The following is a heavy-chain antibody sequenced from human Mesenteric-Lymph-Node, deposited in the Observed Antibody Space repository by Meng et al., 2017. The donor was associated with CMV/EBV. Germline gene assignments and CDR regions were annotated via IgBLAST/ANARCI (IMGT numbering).Heavy chain of an antibody. J-gene: IGHJ4*02. V-gene: IGHV4-4*02. D-gene: IGHD3-3*01. CDR3: ARVGDESVDYGTDY. CDR2: IYRSGST. CDR1: GGSISSDYW. Sequence: VSGGSISSDYWWSWVRQPPGKGLEWIGEIYRSGSTNYSPSLNSRATISVDKSKNQFSLRLSSVTAADTAVYYCARVGDESVDYGTDYWGQGTLVTVSS.